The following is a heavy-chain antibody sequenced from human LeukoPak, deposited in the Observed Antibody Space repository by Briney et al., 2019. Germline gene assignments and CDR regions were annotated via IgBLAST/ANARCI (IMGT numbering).Heavy chain of an antibody. Sequence: GGSLRLSCAASGFTFSNAWMNWVRQAPGKGLEWVSAISGSGGSTYYADSVKGRFTISRDNAKNTLYLQMNSLRAEDTAVYYCAREFSYYDFWSGYYTYYGMDVWGQGTTVTVSS. V-gene: IGHV3-23*01. D-gene: IGHD3-3*01. CDR3: AREFSYYDFWSGYYTYYGMDV. CDR2: ISGSGGST. CDR1: GFTFSNAW. J-gene: IGHJ6*02.